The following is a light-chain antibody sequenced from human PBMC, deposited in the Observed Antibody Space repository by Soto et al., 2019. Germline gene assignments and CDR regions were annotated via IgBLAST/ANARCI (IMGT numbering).Light chain of an antibody. CDR2: LGS. CDR1: QSLLHSNGYNY. CDR3: MQALQTPYT. J-gene: IGKJ2*01. V-gene: IGKV2-28*01. Sequence: DIVMTQSPLSLPVTPGEPASISCRSSQSLLHSNGYNYLDWYLQKPGQSPQLLIYLGSNRASGVPDRYSGSGSGTEFTLKISRVEAEDVGVYYCMQALQTPYTFGQGTQLEIK.